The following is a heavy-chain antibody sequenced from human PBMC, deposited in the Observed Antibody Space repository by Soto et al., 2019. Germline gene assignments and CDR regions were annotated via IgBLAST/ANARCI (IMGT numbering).Heavy chain of an antibody. CDR2: IWYDGSNK. CDR3: ARARAYYYGSGSANWFDP. CDR1: GFTFSSYG. J-gene: IGHJ5*02. D-gene: IGHD3-10*01. Sequence: GGSLRLSCAASGFTFSSYGMHWVRQAPGKGLEWVAVIWYDGSNKYYADSVKGRFTISRDNSKNTLYLQMNSLRAEDTAVYYCARARAYYYGSGSANWFDPWGQGTLVTVSS. V-gene: IGHV3-33*01.